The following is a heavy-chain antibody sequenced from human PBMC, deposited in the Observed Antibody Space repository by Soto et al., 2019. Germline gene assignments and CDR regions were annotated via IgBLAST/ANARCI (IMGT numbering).Heavy chain of an antibody. CDR1: GFNFRTYS. V-gene: IGHV3-30-3*01. CDR3: AKDGVNYASLSPVDY. J-gene: IGHJ4*02. D-gene: IGHD6-6*01. CDR2: TSYDGSNK. Sequence: QVQRVQSGGGVVQPGRSLRLSCTSSGFNFRTYSMHWVRQAPGKGLEWVAGTSYDGSNKYYVDSVKGRFTISRDNSKSTLSLQMNSLSPDDTAVYYCAKDGVNYASLSPVDYWGQGALVTVSA.